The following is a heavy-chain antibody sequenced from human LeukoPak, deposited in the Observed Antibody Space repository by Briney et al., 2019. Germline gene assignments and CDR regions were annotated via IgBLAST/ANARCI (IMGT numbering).Heavy chain of an antibody. D-gene: IGHD1-26*01. CDR1: GYTFSSHA. CDR3: ARGLGGSYKTFDY. J-gene: IGHJ4*02. Sequence: ASVKVSCKASGYTFSSHAMNWVRQAPGQGLEWMGWINTNTGNPTSAQGFTGRFVFSLDTSVSTAYLQISRLKAEDTAVYYCARGLGGSYKTFDYWGQGTLVTVSS. CDR2: INTNTGNP. V-gene: IGHV7-4-1*02.